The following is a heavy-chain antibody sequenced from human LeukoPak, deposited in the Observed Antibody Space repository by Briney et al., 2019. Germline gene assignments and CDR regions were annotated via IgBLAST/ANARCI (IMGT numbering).Heavy chain of an antibody. Sequence: GGSLRLSCAASGFTFCRYSMHCVRHAPGEGLEWVSYISSSSSTIYYADSVKGRFTIYRDNAKNSVSLQVNSQRAEHTAVLLWARDGVARFLEWLSDFDYWGQGTLVTVSS. V-gene: IGHV3-48*01. CDR2: ISSSSSTI. CDR3: ARDGVARFLEWLSDFDY. D-gene: IGHD3-3*01. J-gene: IGHJ4*02. CDR1: GFTFCRYS.